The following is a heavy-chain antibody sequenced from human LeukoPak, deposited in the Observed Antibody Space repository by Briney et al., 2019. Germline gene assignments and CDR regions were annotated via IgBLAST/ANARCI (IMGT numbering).Heavy chain of an antibody. CDR2: IYYSGST. D-gene: IGHD3-22*01. Sequence: PSETLSLTCTVSGGSISSYYWSWIRQPPGKGLEWIGYIYYSGSTNYNPSLKSRVTISVDPSKNQFSLKLSSVTAADTAVYYCARGPSTYYDSSGYYHWGQGTLVTVSS. CDR1: GGSISSYY. CDR3: ARGPSTYYDSSGYYH. V-gene: IGHV4-59*01. J-gene: IGHJ4*02.